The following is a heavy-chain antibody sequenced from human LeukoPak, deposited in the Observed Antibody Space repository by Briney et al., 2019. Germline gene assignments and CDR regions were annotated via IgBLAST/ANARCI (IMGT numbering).Heavy chain of an antibody. J-gene: IGHJ3*02. Sequence: PGGSLKLSCTASGFTFCGSTVHWVRQASGKGLEWVGRMRSKANSFVTTYTTSVQGRFTISRDDSKNTAYLQMNSLRTEDTALYYCTTDQFNSFDIWGRRTMVTVSS. CDR3: TTDQFNSFDI. CDR2: MRSKANSFVT. D-gene: IGHD5-24*01. V-gene: IGHV3-73*01. CDR1: GFTFCGST.